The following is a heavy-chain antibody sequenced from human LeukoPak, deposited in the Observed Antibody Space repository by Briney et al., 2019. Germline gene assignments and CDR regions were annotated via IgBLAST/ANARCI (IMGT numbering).Heavy chain of an antibody. V-gene: IGHV3-9*01. J-gene: IGHJ4*02. CDR1: GFTFDDYA. Sequence: GRSLRLSCAASGFTFDDYAMHWVRHAPGKGLEWVSGISWNSGSIGYADSVKGRFTISRDNAKNSLYLQMNSLRAEDTALYYCARGEWGPEDYWGQGTLVTVSS. CDR2: ISWNSGSI. CDR3: ARGEWGPEDY. D-gene: IGHD1-26*01.